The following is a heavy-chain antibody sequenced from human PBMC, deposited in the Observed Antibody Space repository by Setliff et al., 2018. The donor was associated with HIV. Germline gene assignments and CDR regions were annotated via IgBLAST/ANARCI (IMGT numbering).Heavy chain of an antibody. V-gene: IGHV1-18*01. CDR3: ARDLPDCGGGPLHYSYYYLDV. J-gene: IGHJ6*02. CDR1: GYTFTSYG. Sequence: ASVKVSCKASGYTFTSYGISWVRQAPGQGLEWMGWISAYNGNTNYVQKFRGRVTMTTDTSTSTAYMELRSLKSDDTAVYYCARDLPDCGGGPLHYSYYYLDVWGQGTAVTVSS. CDR2: ISAYNGNT. D-gene: IGHD2-21*01.